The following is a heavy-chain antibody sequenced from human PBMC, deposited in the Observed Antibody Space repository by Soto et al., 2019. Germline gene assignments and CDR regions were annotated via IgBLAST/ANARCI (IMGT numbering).Heavy chain of an antibody. CDR3: ARDYSTTAPFDY. D-gene: IGHD2-21*01. CDR2: VSFDGSNK. V-gene: IGHV3-30-3*01. CDR1: GFTFSTYT. Sequence: XESLSLSCAASGFTFSTYTLHWVRQAPGKGLEWVAVVSFDGSNKYYADSLEGRFTISRDNSKNTLYLEMNSLRAEDTAVYYCARDYSTTAPFDYWGQGTLVTV. J-gene: IGHJ4*02.